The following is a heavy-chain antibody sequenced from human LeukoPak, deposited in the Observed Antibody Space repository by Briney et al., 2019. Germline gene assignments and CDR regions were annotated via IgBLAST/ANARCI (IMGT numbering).Heavy chain of an antibody. J-gene: IGHJ4*02. V-gene: IGHV4-34*01. Sequence: PSETLSLTCAVYGGSFSGYYWSWIRQPPGKGLEWIGEINHSGSTNYNPSLKSRVTISVDTSKNQFSLKLSSVTAADTAVYYCARGRDYNDYWGQGTLVTVSS. CDR3: ARGRDYNDY. CDR1: GGSFSGYY. CDR2: INHSGST.